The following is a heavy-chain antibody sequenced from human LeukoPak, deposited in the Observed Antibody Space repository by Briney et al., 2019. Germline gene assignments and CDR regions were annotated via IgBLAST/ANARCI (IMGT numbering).Heavy chain of an antibody. V-gene: IGHV1-69*13. CDR1: GGTFSSYA. CDR3: ASLVDTAMVTGY. D-gene: IGHD5-18*01. Sequence: EASVKVPCKASGGTFSSYAISWVRQAPGQGLEWMGGIIPIFGTANYAQKFQGRVTITADESTSTAYMELSSLRSEDTAVYYCASLVDTAMVTGYWGQGTLVTVSS. CDR2: IIPIFGTA. J-gene: IGHJ4*02.